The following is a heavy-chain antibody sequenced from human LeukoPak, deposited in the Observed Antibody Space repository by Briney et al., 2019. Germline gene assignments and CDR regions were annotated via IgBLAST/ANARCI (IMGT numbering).Heavy chain of an antibody. CDR3: ARSGIFGVGHYYYGMDV. J-gene: IGHJ6*02. Sequence: GASVKVSCKASGGTFSSYAISWVRQAPGQGLEWMGRIIPIFGIANYAQKFQGRVTITADKSTSTAYMELSSLRSEDTAVYYYARSGIFGVGHYYYGMDVWGQGTTVTVSS. D-gene: IGHD3-3*01. V-gene: IGHV1-69*17. CDR1: GGTFSSYA. CDR2: IIPIFGIA.